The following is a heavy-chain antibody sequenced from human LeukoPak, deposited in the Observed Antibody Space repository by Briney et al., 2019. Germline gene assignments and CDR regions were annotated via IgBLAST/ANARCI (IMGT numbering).Heavy chain of an antibody. D-gene: IGHD1-14*01. CDR3: ARTLRLGTPRAFDI. Sequence: GESLRLSCVVSGFTFSSYWMNWVRQAPGKGLEWVANIHEDGSDKYYVDSVKGRFTISRDNAKNSLYLQMNSLRAEDTALYYCARTLRLGTPRAFDIWGRGTVVTVSS. V-gene: IGHV3-7*05. CDR1: GFTFSSYW. CDR2: IHEDGSDK. J-gene: IGHJ3*02.